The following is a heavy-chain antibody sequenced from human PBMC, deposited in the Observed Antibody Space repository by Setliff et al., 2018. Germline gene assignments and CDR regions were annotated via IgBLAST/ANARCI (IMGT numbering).Heavy chain of an antibody. V-gene: IGHV1-3*01. CDR1: GYTFTSYA. D-gene: IGHD3-3*01. J-gene: IGHJ6*03. CDR3: AREVALEWLSTYYYYYYMDV. CDR2: INAGNGNT. Sequence: ASVKVSCKASGYTFTSYAMHWVRQAPGQRLEWMGWINAGNGNTKYSQKFQGRVTITRDTSASTAYMELSSLRSEDTAVYYCAREVALEWLSTYYYYYYMDVWGKGTTVTVSS.